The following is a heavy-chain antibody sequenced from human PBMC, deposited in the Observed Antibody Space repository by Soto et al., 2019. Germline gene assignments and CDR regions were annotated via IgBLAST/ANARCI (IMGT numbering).Heavy chain of an antibody. Sequence: ASVKVSCKASGGTFSSYAISWVRKAPGQGLEWMGGIIPIFGTANYAQKFQGRVTITADESTSTAYMELSSLRSEDTAVYYCARDLPYYYDSSGYAFDYWGQGTLVTSPQ. D-gene: IGHD3-22*01. CDR1: GGTFSSYA. CDR2: IIPIFGTA. J-gene: IGHJ4*02. V-gene: IGHV1-69*13. CDR3: ARDLPYYYDSSGYAFDY.